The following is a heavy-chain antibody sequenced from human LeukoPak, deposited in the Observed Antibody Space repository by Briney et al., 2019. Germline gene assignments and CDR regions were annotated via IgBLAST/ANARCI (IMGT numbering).Heavy chain of an antibody. V-gene: IGHV4-34*01. Sequence: SETLSLTCAVYGGSFSGYYWSWIRQPPGKGLEWIGEINHSGSTNYNPSLKSRVTISVDTSKNQFSLKLSSVTAADTAVYYCARGILSRVGVYGSGSHFGYWGQGTLVTVSS. CDR1: GGSFSGYY. J-gene: IGHJ4*02. D-gene: IGHD3-10*01. CDR3: ARGILSRVGVYGSGSHFGY. CDR2: INHSGST.